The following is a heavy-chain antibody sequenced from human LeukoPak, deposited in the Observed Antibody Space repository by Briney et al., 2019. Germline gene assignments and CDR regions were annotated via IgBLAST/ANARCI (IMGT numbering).Heavy chain of an antibody. V-gene: IGHV1-2*02. J-gene: IGHJ6*02. CDR1: GYTFTGYY. CDR2: INPNSGGT. Sequence: ASVKVSCKASGYTFTGYYMHWVRQAPGQGLEWMGWINPNSGGTNYAQKFQGSVTMTRDTSISTAYMELSRLRSDDTAVYYCARGLSTRYYYGMDVWGQGTTVTVSS. CDR3: ARGLSTRYYYGMDV. D-gene: IGHD4/OR15-4a*01.